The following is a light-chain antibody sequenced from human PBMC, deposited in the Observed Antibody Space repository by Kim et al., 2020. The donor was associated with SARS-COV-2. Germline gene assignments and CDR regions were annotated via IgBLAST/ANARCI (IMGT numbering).Light chain of an antibody. CDR3: QQYGSSPLT. CDR2: DAS. Sequence: SPGERATLSCRASQSVRSSFLAWYQQKPGQAPRLLIYDASSRATGIPDRFSGSGSGTDFTLTISRLEPEDFVVYYCQQYGSSPLTFGGGTKVEIK. J-gene: IGKJ4*01. CDR1: QSVRSSF. V-gene: IGKV3-20*01.